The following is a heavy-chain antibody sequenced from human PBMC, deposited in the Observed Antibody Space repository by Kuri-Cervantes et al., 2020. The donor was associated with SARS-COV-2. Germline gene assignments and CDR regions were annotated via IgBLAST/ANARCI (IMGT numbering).Heavy chain of an antibody. CDR2: MNPNSGNT. CDR1: GGTFTSYD. D-gene: IGHD2-2*01. V-gene: IGHV1-8*02. J-gene: IGHJ3*02. Sequence: ASVKVSCKASGGTFTSYDINWVRQATGQGLEWMGWMNPNSGNTGYAQKFQGRVTMTRNTSVSTAYMELSSLRSEDTAVYYCARAPGRYCSSTSCARGAFGIWGQGTMVHRLL. CDR3: ARAPGRYCSSTSCARGAFGI.